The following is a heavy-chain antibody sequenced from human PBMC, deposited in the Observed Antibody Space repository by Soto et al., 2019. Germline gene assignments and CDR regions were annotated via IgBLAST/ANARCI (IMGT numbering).Heavy chain of an antibody. V-gene: IGHV4-39*07. CDR1: GGSVSSSGNY. Sequence: PSETLSLTCTVSGGSVSSSGNYWGWIRQPPGKGLEWIGSIYYSGSTYYNPSLKSRVTISVDTSKNQFSLKLSSVTAADTAVYYCARRGVGIAVAHGGVWFDPWGQGTLVTVSS. D-gene: IGHD6-19*01. CDR3: ARRGVGIAVAHGGVWFDP. J-gene: IGHJ5*02. CDR2: IYYSGST.